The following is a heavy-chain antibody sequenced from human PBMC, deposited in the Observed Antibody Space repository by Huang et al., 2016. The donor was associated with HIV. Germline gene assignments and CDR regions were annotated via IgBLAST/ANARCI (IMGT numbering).Heavy chain of an antibody. CDR2: ISQMLGRA. J-gene: IGHJ6*03. V-gene: IGHV1-69*13. CDR1: GGSFKISG. CDR3: ASGASYEIWTPYYSGWHYSMDV. D-gene: IGHD3-9*01. Sequence: QVHLVQSGAEVKKPGSSVRVSCTASGGSFKISGISWVRQAPGQGLEWLGGISQMLGRANYAQKMRDRVTITARESTTTVYMDLTSLRPEDTAVYYCASGASYEIWTPYYSGWHYSMDVWGEGTTVTVSS.